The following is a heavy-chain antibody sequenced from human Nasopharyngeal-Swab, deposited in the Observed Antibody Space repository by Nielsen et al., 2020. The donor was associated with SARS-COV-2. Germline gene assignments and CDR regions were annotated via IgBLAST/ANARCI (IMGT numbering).Heavy chain of an antibody. V-gene: IGHV3-23*01. CDR2: ISSSGGRT. CDR1: GFTFSSYA. Sequence: GGSLRLSCAASGFTFSSYAMRWVRQAPGKGLEWVSAISSSGGRTYYADSVKGRFTISRDNSKNTLYLQMNSLRAEDTAVYYCAKVASGGMDVWGQGTTVTVSS. CDR3: AKVASGGMDV. J-gene: IGHJ6*02.